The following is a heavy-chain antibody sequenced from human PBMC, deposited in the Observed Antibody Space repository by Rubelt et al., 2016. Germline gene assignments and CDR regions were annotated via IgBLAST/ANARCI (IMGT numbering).Heavy chain of an antibody. V-gene: IGHV1-18*01. CDR1: DYSFTTYS. D-gene: IGHD3-3*01. CDR2: ISPYSDHT. J-gene: IGHJ4*02. Sequence: QLVQSGPEVKNPGASLKVSCKSSDYSFTTYSITWVRQAPGQGLEWMGWISPYSDHTSYAQKFQGRVTLTADTSPSTAYMELTNVGSDDTAVYYCARIFSFGVFDFWGQGTLVSVSS. CDR3: ARIFSFGVFDF.